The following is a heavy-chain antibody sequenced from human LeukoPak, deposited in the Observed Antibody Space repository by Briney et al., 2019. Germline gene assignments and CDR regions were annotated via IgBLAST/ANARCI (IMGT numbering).Heavy chain of an antibody. V-gene: IGHV3-30*02. CDR2: IRYDGSNK. CDR1: GFTFSSYG. D-gene: IGHD2-21*01. J-gene: IGHJ6*03. CDR3: ASYWGRGSYYYMDV. Sequence: GGSLRLSCAASGFTFSSYGMHWVRQAPGKGLEWVAFIRYDGSNKYYADSVKGRFTISRDNSKNTLYLQMNSLRAEDTAVYYCASYWGRGSYYYMDVWGKGTTVTVSS.